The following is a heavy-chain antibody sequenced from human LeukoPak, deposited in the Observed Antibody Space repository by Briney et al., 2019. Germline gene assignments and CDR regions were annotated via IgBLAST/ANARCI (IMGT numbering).Heavy chain of an antibody. D-gene: IGHD1-26*01. V-gene: IGHV5-10-1*01. CDR1: GYSFTSYW. J-gene: IGHJ5*02. CDR3: ARHGVGATGCFDP. CDR2: IDPSDSYT. Sequence: GESLKISCKGSGYSFTSYWISWVRQMPGKGLEWMGRIDPSDSYTNYSPSFQGHVTISADKSISTASLQWSSLKASDTAMYYCARHGVGATGCFDPWGQGTLVTVSS.